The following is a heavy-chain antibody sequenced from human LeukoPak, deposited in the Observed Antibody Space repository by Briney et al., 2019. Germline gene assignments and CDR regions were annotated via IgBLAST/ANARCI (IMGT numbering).Heavy chain of an antibody. CDR3: ARKSMVRGVVSFFDY. CDR1: GGSISSGDYY. D-gene: IGHD3-10*01. V-gene: IGHV4-30-4*01. CDR2: IYYSGST. J-gene: IGHJ4*02. Sequence: PSQTLSLTCTVSGGSISSGDYYWSWIRQPPGKGLEWIGYIYYSGSTYYHPSLKSRVTISVDTSKNQFSLKLSSVTAADTAVYYCARKSMVRGVVSFFDYWGQGTLVTVSS.